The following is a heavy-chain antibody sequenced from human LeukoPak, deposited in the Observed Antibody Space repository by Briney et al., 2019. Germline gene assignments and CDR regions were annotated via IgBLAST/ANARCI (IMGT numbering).Heavy chain of an antibody. CDR1: GGSISGRRYY. D-gene: IGHD3-22*01. V-gene: IGHV4-39*01. CDR2: IHYDGAT. CDR3: ARAGGAYYDSSGYYCDY. Sequence: PSETLSLTCSVSGGSISGRRYYWGWIRQPPGRGLEWMGSIHYDGATYYNPSLKSRVTMSVDTSKNQFSLKLSSVTAADTAVYYCARAGGAYYDSSGYYCDYWGQGTLVTVSS. J-gene: IGHJ4*02.